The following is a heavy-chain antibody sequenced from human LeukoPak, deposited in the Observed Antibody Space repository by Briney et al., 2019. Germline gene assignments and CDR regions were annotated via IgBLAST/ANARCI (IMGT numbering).Heavy chain of an antibody. D-gene: IGHD4-17*01. CDR1: GYTFTGYY. J-gene: IGHJ4*02. CDR2: INPHSGGT. Sequence: PKASVKVSCKASGYTFTGYYMHWVRQAPGQGLEWMGWINPHSGGTNYAQKFQGRVTMTRDTSISTAYMELSRLRSDDTAVYYCARQHGDSFFDYWGQGTLVTVSS. V-gene: IGHV1-2*02. CDR3: ARQHGDSFFDY.